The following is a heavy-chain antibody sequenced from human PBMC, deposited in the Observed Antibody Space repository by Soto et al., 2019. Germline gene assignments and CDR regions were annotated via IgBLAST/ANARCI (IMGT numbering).Heavy chain of an antibody. J-gene: IGHJ4*02. D-gene: IGHD4-17*01. Sequence: PSETLSLTCTLSGGSISSGGYYWSWIRQHPGKGLEWIGYIYYSGSTYYNPSLKSRVTISVDTSKNQFSLKLSSVTAADTAVYYCARGWATVVTHNPDSYYFDYWGQGTLVTVSS. CDR1: GGSISSGGYY. V-gene: IGHV4-31*03. CDR2: IYYSGST. CDR3: ARGWATVVTHNPDSYYFDY.